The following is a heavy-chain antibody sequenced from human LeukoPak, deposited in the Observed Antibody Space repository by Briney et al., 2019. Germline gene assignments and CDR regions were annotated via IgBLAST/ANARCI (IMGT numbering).Heavy chain of an antibody. D-gene: IGHD6-13*01. J-gene: IGHJ4*02. Sequence: SESLSLTCTVSGGSISSSRYYWGWIRQPPGQGLEWIGSIYYSGSTYYNPSLKSRVTICVDTSKSQFYLKQSSVTAGDTAVYYCASLKRSWYLHTSSQTFDYWGEGTLVTVSS. CDR1: GGSISSSRYY. V-gene: IGHV4-39*01. CDR3: ASLKRSWYLHTSSQTFDY. CDR2: IYYSGST.